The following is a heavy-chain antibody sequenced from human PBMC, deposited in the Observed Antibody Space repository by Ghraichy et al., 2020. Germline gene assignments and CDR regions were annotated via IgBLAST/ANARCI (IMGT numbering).Heavy chain of an antibody. CDR2: INHSGST. D-gene: IGHD6-6*01. CDR1: GGSFSGYY. J-gene: IGHJ4*02. V-gene: IGHV4-34*01. Sequence: SETLSLTCAVYGGSFSGYYWSWIRQPPGKGLEWIGEINHSGSTNYNPSLKSRVTISVDTSKNQFSLKLSSVTAADTAVYYCARAPEYSSSPEIDYWGQGTLVTVSS. CDR3: ARAPEYSSSPEIDY.